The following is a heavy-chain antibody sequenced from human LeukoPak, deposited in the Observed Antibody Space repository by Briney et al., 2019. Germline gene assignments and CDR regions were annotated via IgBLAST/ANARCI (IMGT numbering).Heavy chain of an antibody. CDR1: GFTLSDYW. V-gene: IGHV3-74*01. CDR2: INGDGSTT. J-gene: IGHJ1*01. CDR3: GRGGVPASQDC. D-gene: IGHD2-2*01. Sequence: PGGSLRLSCAASGFTLSDYWMHWVRQAPGKGLMWVSHINGDGSTTGYADSVKGRFTISRDNAKNTLFLQINSLRAEDTAVYYCGRGGVPASQDCWGHGTLVIVSS.